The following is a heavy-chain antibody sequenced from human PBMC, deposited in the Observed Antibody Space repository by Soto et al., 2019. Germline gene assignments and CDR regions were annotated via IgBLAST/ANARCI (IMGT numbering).Heavy chain of an antibody. CDR3: AASISIFGVVPF. V-gene: IGHV4-31*03. CDR2: IFYSGST. J-gene: IGHJ4*02. Sequence: SETLSLTCTVSGGSISSGGYYWSWIRHHPGKGLEWIGYIFYSGSTFYSPSLKSRVTISVDTSKNQFSLKLRSVTAADTAVYYCAASISIFGVVPFWGQGTLVTVSS. D-gene: IGHD3-3*01. CDR1: GGSISSGGYY.